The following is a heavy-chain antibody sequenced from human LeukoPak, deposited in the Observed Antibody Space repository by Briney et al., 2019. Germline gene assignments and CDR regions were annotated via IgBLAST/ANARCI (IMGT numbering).Heavy chain of an antibody. J-gene: IGHJ6*02. CDR1: GGSISSGGYS. V-gene: IGHV4-61*08. CDR3: ARDPLGVTTVTTFKNRPYYYYGMDV. Sequence: IPSETLSLTCAVSGGSISSGGYSWSWIRQPPGKGLEWIGYIYYSGSTNYNPSLKSRVTISVDTSKNQFSLKLSSVTAADTAVYYCARDPLGVTTVTTFKNRPYYYYGMDVWGQGTTVTVSS. D-gene: IGHD4-17*01. CDR2: IYYSGST.